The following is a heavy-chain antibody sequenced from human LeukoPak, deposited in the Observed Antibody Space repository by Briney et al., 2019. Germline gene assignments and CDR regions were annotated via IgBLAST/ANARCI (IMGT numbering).Heavy chain of an antibody. CDR2: INPANGIT. D-gene: IGHD3-16*02. CDR1: GYTFTSYA. V-gene: IGHV1-3*01. CDR3: ARLPGGLGRYYFEY. Sequence: ASVKVSCKASGYTFTSYAIHWVRQAPGQRLEWMGWINPANGITKYSQKFQGRVTITSGTSASTAHMELSGLRSEDAAVYYCARLPGGLGRYYFEYWGQGTLVAASS. J-gene: IGHJ4*02.